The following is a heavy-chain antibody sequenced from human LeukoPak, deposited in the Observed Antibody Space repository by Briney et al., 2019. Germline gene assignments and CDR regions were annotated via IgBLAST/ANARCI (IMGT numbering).Heavy chain of an antibody. CDR3: ARGQLWSPYFDY. J-gene: IGHJ4*02. Sequence: SQTLSLTCTVSGGSISSGGYYWSWIRQHPGKGLEWIGYIYYSGSTYYNPSLKSRVTISVDTSKNQLSLKLGSVTAADTAVYYCARGQLWSPYFDYWGQGTLVTVSS. CDR1: GGSISSGGYY. V-gene: IGHV4-31*03. CDR2: IYYSGST. D-gene: IGHD5-18*01.